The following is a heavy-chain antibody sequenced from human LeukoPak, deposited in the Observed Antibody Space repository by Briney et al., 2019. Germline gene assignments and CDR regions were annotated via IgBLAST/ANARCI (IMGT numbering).Heavy chain of an antibody. D-gene: IGHD3-3*01. CDR2: IWYDGSNK. J-gene: IGHJ6*02. CDR1: GFTFSSYG. CDR3: ARASRSNYDFWSGYYTAPYYYGMDV. V-gene: IGHV3-33*01. Sequence: GRSLRLSCAASGFTFSSYGMHWVRQAPGRGLEWVAVIWYDGSNKYYADSVKGRFTISRDNSKNTLYLQMNSLRAEDTAVYYCARASRSNYDFWSGYYTAPYYYGMDVWGQGTTVTVFS.